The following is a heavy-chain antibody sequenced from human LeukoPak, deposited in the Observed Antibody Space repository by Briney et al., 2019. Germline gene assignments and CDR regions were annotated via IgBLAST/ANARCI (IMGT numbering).Heavy chain of an antibody. J-gene: IGHJ4*02. D-gene: IGHD6-13*01. Sequence: GASVKVSCKVSGYTLTELSMHWVRQAHGKGLEWMGGFDPEDGETIYAQKFQGRVTMTEDTSTDTAYMELSSLRSEDTAVYYCATNGYSSSWYRFHYWGQGTLVTVSS. CDR2: FDPEDGET. CDR3: ATNGYSSSWYRFHY. V-gene: IGHV1-24*01. CDR1: GYTLTELS.